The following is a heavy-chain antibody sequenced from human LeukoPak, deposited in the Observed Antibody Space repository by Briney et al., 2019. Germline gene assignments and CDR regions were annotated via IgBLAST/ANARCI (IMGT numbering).Heavy chain of an antibody. CDR2: MNPNSGNT. Sequence: ASVKVSCKASGYTFTSYDINWVRQATGQGLEWMGWMNPNSGNTGYAQKFQGRVTVTRNTSISTAYMELSSLRSEDTAVYYCAKEVSQYSSSWFVLDYYYYMDVWGKGTTVTISS. V-gene: IGHV1-8*03. CDR3: AKEVSQYSSSWFVLDYYYYMDV. CDR1: GYTFTSYD. J-gene: IGHJ6*03. D-gene: IGHD6-13*01.